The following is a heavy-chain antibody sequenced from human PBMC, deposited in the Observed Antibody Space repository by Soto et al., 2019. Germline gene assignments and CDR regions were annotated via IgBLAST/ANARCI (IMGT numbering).Heavy chain of an antibody. CDR3: ARTYDDILTGEIDH. Sequence: EAQLAESGGGLVQPGGSLRLSCAASGFTFTNYWMHWVRQAPGKGLVWVSRINSVGTTTNYADSVEGRFTISRDNTKNTLYLQMNSLSAEDTAVYFCARTYDDILTGEIDHWGQGTLVTVSS. V-gene: IGHV3-74*01. D-gene: IGHD3-9*01. CDR1: GFTFTNYW. CDR2: INSVGTTT. J-gene: IGHJ4*02.